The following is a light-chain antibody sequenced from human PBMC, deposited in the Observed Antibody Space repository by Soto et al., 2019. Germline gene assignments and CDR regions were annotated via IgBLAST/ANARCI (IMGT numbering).Light chain of an antibody. V-gene: IGLV2-14*01. CDR3: RSYTTSSSYV. Sequence: QSVLTQPASVSGSPGQSITMSCTGTSSDVGGYDYVSWYQQHPGEVPKLIIFEVSSRPAWISNRFSASKSGNTASLTISGLQAEDEADYYCRSYTTSSSYVFGTGTTVTVL. CDR2: EVS. J-gene: IGLJ1*01. CDR1: SSDVGGYDY.